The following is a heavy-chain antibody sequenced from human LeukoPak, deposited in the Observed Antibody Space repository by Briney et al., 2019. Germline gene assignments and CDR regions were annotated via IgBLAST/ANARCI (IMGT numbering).Heavy chain of an antibody. CDR1: GYTFTSYD. CDR2: MNPNSGNT. Sequence: GASVKVSCKASGYTFTSYDINWVRLATGQGLEWMGWMNPNSGNTGYAQKFQGRVTMTRNTSISTAYMELSSLRSEDTAVYYCARGIGYCSSTSCYTDYWGQGTLVTVSS. V-gene: IGHV1-8*01. D-gene: IGHD2-2*02. J-gene: IGHJ4*02. CDR3: ARGIGYCSSTSCYTDY.